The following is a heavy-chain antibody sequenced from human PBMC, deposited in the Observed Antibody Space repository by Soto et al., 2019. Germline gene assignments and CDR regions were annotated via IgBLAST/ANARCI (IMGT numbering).Heavy chain of an antibody. D-gene: IGHD6-19*01. V-gene: IGHV3-23*01. CDR3: AKERSSGWSFDY. CDR2: ISGSGDST. CDR1: GFTFSTYA. Sequence: EVQLLESGGGLVQPGGSLRLSCAASGFTFSTYAMNWVRQAPGKGLEWVSGISGSGDSTYYADSVKGRFTVSRDNSKNTLYLQMNSLRADDTAVFYCAKERSSGWSFDYWGQGTLVTFSS. J-gene: IGHJ4*02.